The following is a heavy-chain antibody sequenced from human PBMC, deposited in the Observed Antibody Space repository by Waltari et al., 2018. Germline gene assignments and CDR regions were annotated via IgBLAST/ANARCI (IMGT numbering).Heavy chain of an antibody. CDR3: VRNSGNPKYYFDN. CDR1: GGSIRSNSYY. V-gene: IGHV4-39*01. CDR2: IFYPGRT. Sequence: QMQLQESGPGLVKPLENLSLTCTVSGGSIRSNSYYCGWFRQAPGKGLEWIGSIFYPGRTHYIPSLESRLTLSVDTSKKHFSLKLRSVTAEDTAVYYCVRNSGNPKYYFDNWGQGTLVTVSS. J-gene: IGHJ4*02. D-gene: IGHD5-12*01.